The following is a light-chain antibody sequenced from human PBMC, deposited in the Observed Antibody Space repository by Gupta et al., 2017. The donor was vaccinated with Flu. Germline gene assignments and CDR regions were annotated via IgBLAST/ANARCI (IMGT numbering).Light chain of an antibody. Sequence: DIQMTQSPSTLSASVGDRVTITCRASQSINIWLAWYQQKPGKAPKLLIYKASSLQSGVPSRFSGSGSGTEFTLAISSLQPDDFATYYCQQDNCYPWTFGQGTKVEIK. CDR3: QQDNCYPWT. CDR1: QSINIW. CDR2: KAS. J-gene: IGKJ1*01. V-gene: IGKV1-5*03.